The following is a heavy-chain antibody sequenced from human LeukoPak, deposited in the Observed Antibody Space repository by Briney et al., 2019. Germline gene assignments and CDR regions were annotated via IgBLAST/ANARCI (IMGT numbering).Heavy chain of an antibody. CDR1: GGSFSGYY. CDR2: INHSGST. CDR3: ARGKKRSGQQWLVSGNY. Sequence: SETLSLTCAVYGGSFSGYYWSWIRQPPGKGLEWIGEINHSGSTNYNPSLKSRVTISVDTSKNQFSLKLSSVTAADTAVYYCARGKKRSGQQWLVSGNYWGQGTLVTVSS. J-gene: IGHJ4*02. V-gene: IGHV4-34*01. D-gene: IGHD6-19*01.